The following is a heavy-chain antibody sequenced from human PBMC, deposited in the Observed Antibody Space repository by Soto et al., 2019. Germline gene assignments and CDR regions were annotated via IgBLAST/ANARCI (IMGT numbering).Heavy chain of an antibody. CDR3: AKHRRAGYYDFWFDP. J-gene: IGHJ5*02. Sequence: EVQLLESGGGLVQPGGSLRVSCAASGFTFSNYAMSWVRQAPGKGLEWVSVISSSGGGTDYAGSVKGRFTISRDNSKNTLYLQMNSLRAEDTAVYYCAKHRRAGYYDFWFDPWGQGTLVTVSS. CDR2: ISSSGGGT. D-gene: IGHD3-16*01. CDR1: GFTFSNYA. V-gene: IGHV3-23*01.